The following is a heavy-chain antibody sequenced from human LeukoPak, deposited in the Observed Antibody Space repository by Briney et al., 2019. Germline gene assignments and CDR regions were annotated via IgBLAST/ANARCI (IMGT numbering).Heavy chain of an antibody. J-gene: IGHJ4*02. CDR2: ISSSSSYT. V-gene: IGHV3-11*06. CDR3: ARVSGSSWYAIDY. Sequence: GGSLRLSCAASGFTFSDYYMSWIRQGPGKGLEWVSYISSSSSYTNYADSVKGRFTISRDNAKNSLYLQMNSLRAEDTAVYYCARVSGSSWYAIDYWGQGTLVTVSS. CDR1: GFTFSDYY. D-gene: IGHD6-13*01.